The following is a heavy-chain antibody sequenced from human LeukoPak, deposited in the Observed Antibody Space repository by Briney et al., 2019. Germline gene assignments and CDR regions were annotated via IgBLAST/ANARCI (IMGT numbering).Heavy chain of an antibody. CDR1: GFTFSSYG. CDR3: ATSRGSWPDYFDY. J-gene: IGHJ4*02. Sequence: GGSLRLSCAASGFTFSSYGMSWVRQAPGKGLEWVSAISGSGGSTYYADSVKGRFTISRDNSKNTLYLQMNSLRAEDTAVYYCATSRGSWPDYFDYWGQGTLVTVSS. CDR2: ISGSGGST. V-gene: IGHV3-23*01. D-gene: IGHD6-13*01.